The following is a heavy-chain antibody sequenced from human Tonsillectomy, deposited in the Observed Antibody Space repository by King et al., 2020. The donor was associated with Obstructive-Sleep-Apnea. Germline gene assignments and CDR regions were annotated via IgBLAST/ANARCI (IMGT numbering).Heavy chain of an antibody. CDR3: ARVQGPGEDS. CDR2: FYHDGRS. CDR1: GYSISSGYY. D-gene: IGHD1-1*01. V-gene: IGHV4-38-2*02. Sequence: HVQLQESGPELVKPSETLSLTCTVSGYSISSGYYWGWIRQPPGKGLEWIGSFYHDGRSYYNPSLKSRLSISVDTSKNQFSLELTSVTAADTAVYYCARVQGPGEDSWGQGTLVTVSS. J-gene: IGHJ5*01.